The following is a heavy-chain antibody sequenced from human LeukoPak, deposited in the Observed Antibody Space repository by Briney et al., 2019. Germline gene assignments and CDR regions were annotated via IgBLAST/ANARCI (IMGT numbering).Heavy chain of an antibody. Sequence: GGSLRLSCAASGFTFSSYAMSWVRQAPGKGLEWVSAISGSGGSTYYADSVKGRFTISRDNPKNTLYLQMNSLRAEDTAVYYCASFMPGIAVAMGDYFDYWGQGTLVTVSS. V-gene: IGHV3-23*01. J-gene: IGHJ4*02. CDR2: ISGSGGST. CDR1: GFTFSSYA. CDR3: ASFMPGIAVAMGDYFDY. D-gene: IGHD6-19*01.